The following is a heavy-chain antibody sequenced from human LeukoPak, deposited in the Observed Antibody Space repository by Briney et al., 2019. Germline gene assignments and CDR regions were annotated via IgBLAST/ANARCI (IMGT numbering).Heavy chain of an antibody. CDR1: GYSISSTNW. Sequence: PSETLSLTCAVSGYSISSTNWWGWIRQPPGKGLEWIGYIYYSGNSNYNPSLKSRVTMSVDTSKNQFSLKLSSVTAADTALYYCAKHYMGSSYNHGLDCWGQGTLVTVSS. CDR3: AKHYMGSSYNHGLDC. J-gene: IGHJ4*02. CDR2: IYYSGNS. V-gene: IGHV4-28*01. D-gene: IGHD3-10*01.